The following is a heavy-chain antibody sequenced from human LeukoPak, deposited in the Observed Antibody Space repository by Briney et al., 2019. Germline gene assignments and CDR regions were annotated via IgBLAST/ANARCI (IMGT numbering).Heavy chain of an antibody. CDR1: GYIFTSYG. D-gene: IGHD6-19*01. CDR2: INPSGGST. Sequence: GASVKVSCKASGYIFTSYGINWVRQAPGQGLEWMGIINPSGGSTSYAQKFQGRVTMTRDTSTSTVYMELSSLRSEDTAVYYCARDRRWLNAFDIWGQGTMVTVSS. J-gene: IGHJ3*02. CDR3: ARDRRWLNAFDI. V-gene: IGHV1-46*01.